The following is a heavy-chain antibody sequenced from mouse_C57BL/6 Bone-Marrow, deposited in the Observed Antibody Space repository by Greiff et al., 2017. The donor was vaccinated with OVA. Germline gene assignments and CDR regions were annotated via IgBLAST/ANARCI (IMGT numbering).Heavy chain of an antibody. V-gene: IGHV5-6-4*01. J-gene: IGHJ3*01. D-gene: IGHD2-1*01. CDR2: ISGGGGNT. CDR3: TRASHYGNSWLAY. Sequence: EVKLVESGGGLVKPGGSLKLSCAASGFTFSSYTMSWVRQTPEKRLEWVATISGGGGNTYYADTVKGRFTISRDNARNTLYLQMSSLKSEDTAMYYCTRASHYGNSWLAYWGQGTLVTVSA. CDR1: GFTFSSYT.